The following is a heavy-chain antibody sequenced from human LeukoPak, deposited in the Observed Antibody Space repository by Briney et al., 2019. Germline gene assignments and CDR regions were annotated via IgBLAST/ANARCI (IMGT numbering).Heavy chain of an antibody. CDR2: IYYSGST. Sequence: SETLSLTCTVSGGSISSYYWSWIRQPPGKGLEWIGSIYYSGSTYYNPSLKSRVTISVDTSKNQFSLKLSSVTAADTAVYYCARHRRTVTTFSDAFDIWGQGAMVTVSS. D-gene: IGHD4-17*01. CDR1: GGSISSYY. CDR3: ARHRRTVTTFSDAFDI. V-gene: IGHV4-59*05. J-gene: IGHJ3*02.